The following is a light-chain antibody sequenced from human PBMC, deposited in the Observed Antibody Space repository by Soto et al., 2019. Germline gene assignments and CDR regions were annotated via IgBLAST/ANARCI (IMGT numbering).Light chain of an antibody. V-gene: IGLV2-23*01. CDR2: EAS. CDR1: SNDVGTYNL. CDR3: CSYGRSVV. Sequence: QSVLTQPASVSGSPGPSITISCTGISNDVGTYNLVSWYQHQPGKAPKLIIYEASKRPSGVPNRFSGSKSGNTASLTISGLHAEDEADYYCCSYGRSVVFGGGTKLTVL. J-gene: IGLJ2*01.